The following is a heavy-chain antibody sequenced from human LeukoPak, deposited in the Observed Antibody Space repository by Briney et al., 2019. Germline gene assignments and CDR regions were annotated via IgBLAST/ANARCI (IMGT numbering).Heavy chain of an antibody. Sequence: GGSLRLSCAASGFTFSSYSMNWVRQAPGKGLEWVSYISSSSSTIYYADSVKGRFTISRDNAKNSLYLQMNSLRAEDTAVYYCARGDYGYYYYYYMDVWGKGTTATVSS. V-gene: IGHV3-48*01. CDR1: GFTFSSYS. D-gene: IGHD4-17*01. CDR3: ARGDYGYYYYYYMDV. CDR2: ISSSSSTI. J-gene: IGHJ6*03.